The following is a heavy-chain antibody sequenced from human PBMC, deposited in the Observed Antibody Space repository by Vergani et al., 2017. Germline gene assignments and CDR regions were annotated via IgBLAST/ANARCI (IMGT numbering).Heavy chain of an antibody. CDR3: ARGHYGSGSYSGFLTLDY. CDR2: INHSGST. D-gene: IGHD3-10*01. Sequence: QVQLPQWGAGLLKPSETLSLTCAVYGGSFSGYYWSWIRQPPGKGLEWIGEINHSGSTNYNPSLKSRVTISVDTSKNQFSLKLSSVTAADTAVYYCARGHYGSGSYSGFLTLDYWGQGTLVTVSS. CDR1: GGSFSGYY. J-gene: IGHJ4*02. V-gene: IGHV4-34*01.